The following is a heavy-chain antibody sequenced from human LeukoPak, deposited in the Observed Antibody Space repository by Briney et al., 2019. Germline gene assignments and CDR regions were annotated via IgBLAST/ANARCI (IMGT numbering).Heavy chain of an antibody. CDR2: IYTSGST. V-gene: IGHV4-4*07. J-gene: IGHJ4*02. CDR1: GDSISSYY. CDR3: ARGEEPATLDY. Sequence: PSETLSLTCTDPGDSISSYYWRWIRQPAGKGLEWIGRIYTSGSTNYNPSLKSRATISVDTSKIQFCLKLSSVTAADTAVYYCARGEEPATLDYWGQGTLVTVSS. D-gene: IGHD1-14*01.